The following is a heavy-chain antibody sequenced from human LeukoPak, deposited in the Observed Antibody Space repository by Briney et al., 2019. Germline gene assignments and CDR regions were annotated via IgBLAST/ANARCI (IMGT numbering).Heavy chain of an antibody. CDR3: ARVRITMIVVVRRIDAFDI. CDR2: IGGSGGST. D-gene: IGHD3-22*01. Sequence: GGSLRLSCAASGFTFSSYAMSWVRQAPGKGLGWVSAIGGSGGSTYYADSVKGRFTISRDNSKNTLYLQMNSLRAEDTAVYYCARVRITMIVVVRRIDAFDIWGQGTMVTVSS. V-gene: IGHV3-23*01. J-gene: IGHJ3*02. CDR1: GFTFSSYA.